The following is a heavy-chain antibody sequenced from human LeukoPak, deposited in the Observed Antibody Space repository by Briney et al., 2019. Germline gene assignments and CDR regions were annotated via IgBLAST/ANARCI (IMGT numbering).Heavy chain of an antibody. CDR1: GGSFSGYY. J-gene: IGHJ4*02. Sequence: AETLSLTCAVYGGSFSGYYWSWIRRSPGRGLEWIGEINHSGSTNYNPSLKSRVTMSVDTSKNQFSLKLRSVTAADTAVYYCARPYCSTSTCRFDYWGQGTLVTVSS. D-gene: IGHD2-8*01. CDR2: INHSGST. CDR3: ARPYCSTSTCRFDY. V-gene: IGHV4-34*01.